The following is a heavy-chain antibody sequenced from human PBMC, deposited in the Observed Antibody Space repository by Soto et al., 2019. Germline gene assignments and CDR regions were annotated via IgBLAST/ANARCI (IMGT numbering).Heavy chain of an antibody. J-gene: IGHJ4*02. V-gene: IGHV4-34*01. CDR1: GGSFSGYY. CDR2: INHSGST. Sequence: SETLSLTCAVYGGSFSGYYWSWIRQPPGKGLEWIGEINHSGSTNYNPSLKSRVTISVDTSKNQFSLKLSSVTAADTAVYYCARGLHVLRYFDWSPFDYWGQGTLVTVSS. CDR3: ARGLHVLRYFDWSPFDY. D-gene: IGHD3-9*01.